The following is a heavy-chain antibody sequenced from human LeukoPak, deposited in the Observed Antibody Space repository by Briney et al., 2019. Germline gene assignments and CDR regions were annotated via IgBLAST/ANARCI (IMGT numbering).Heavy chain of an antibody. J-gene: IGHJ6*02. CDR2: IYPGDSDT. Sequence: GESLKISCKGSGYSFTSFWIGWVRQMPGKGLEWMGMIYPGDSDTRYSPSFQGQVTISADKSISTAYLQWSSLKASDTAMYYCARHGIAAAGTRYYYYGMDVWGQGTTVTVSS. V-gene: IGHV5-51*01. CDR1: GYSFTSFW. CDR3: ARHGIAAAGTRYYYYGMDV. D-gene: IGHD6-13*01.